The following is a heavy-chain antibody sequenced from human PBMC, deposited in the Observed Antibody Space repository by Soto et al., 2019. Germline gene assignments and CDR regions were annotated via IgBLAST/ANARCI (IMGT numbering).Heavy chain of an antibody. D-gene: IGHD1-26*01. CDR1: GFTFSTSA. J-gene: IGHJ6*02. CDR3: AARRSGLYALDV. V-gene: IGHV1-58*01. CDR2: IVGGSGNT. Sequence: ASVKVSCKASGFTFSTSAVQWVRQARGQRPEWMGWIVGGSGNTNYAQNSQERVIITRDMSTSTVYMELSSLRSDDTAVYFCAARRSGLYALDVWGQGTTVTVSS.